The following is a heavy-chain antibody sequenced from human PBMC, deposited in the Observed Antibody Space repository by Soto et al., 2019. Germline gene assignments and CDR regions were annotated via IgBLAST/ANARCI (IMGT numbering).Heavy chain of an antibody. V-gene: IGHV3-30*18. J-gene: IGHJ4*02. Sequence: GESLKISCAASGFNFSSFGMHWVRQAPGKGLEWVALMSYDGSSEYYQDSLKGRFTISRDKSKNTLYLQMSSLRVEDTAVYYCAKDRGWSSADLEYWGQGTLVTVSS. CDR1: GFNFSSFG. CDR2: MSYDGSSE. CDR3: AKDRGWSSADLEY. D-gene: IGHD6-19*01.